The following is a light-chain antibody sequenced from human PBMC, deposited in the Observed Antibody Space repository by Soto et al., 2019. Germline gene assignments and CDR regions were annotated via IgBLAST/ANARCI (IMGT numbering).Light chain of an antibody. J-gene: IGKJ3*01. Sequence: DIVMTQSPLSLSVTPGEPASISCRSRQSLLNSDGYNYLDWYLQKPGQSPQLLIYSGSNRASGVPDRFSGSGPGTDFKLKISRVEAEDVGVYYCMQALQSPFTFGPGTKVDIK. CDR1: QSLLNSDGYNY. V-gene: IGKV2-28*01. CDR2: SGS. CDR3: MQALQSPFT.